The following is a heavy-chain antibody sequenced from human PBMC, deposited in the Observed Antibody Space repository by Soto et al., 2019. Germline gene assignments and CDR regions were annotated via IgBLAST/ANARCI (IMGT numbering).Heavy chain of an antibody. Sequence: GSLRLSCAASGFTFSSYVMHWVRQAPGKGLEWVAVISYDGSNKYYADSVKGRFTISRDNSKHTLFLQMNSLRPEDTAVYYCAKDLEGYCSSTSCYTYFGLDVWGQGTTVTVSS. J-gene: IGHJ6*02. CDR2: ISYDGSNK. D-gene: IGHD2-2*01. CDR3: AKDLEGYCSSTSCYTYFGLDV. V-gene: IGHV3-30*18. CDR1: GFTFSSYV.